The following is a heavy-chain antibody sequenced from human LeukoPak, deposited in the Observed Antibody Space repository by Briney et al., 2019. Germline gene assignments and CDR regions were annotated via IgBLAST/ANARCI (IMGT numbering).Heavy chain of an antibody. CDR3: ARDRIVVVPAAYFDY. Sequence: GGSLRLSCAASGFTFSNYVMHWVRQAPGKGLEWVAVISYDGSNKYHADSVKGRFTISRDNSKNTLYLQMNSLRAEDTAVYYCARDRIVVVPAAYFDYWGQGTLVTVSS. V-gene: IGHV3-30*19. CDR1: GFTFSNYV. D-gene: IGHD2-2*01. CDR2: ISYDGSNK. J-gene: IGHJ4*02.